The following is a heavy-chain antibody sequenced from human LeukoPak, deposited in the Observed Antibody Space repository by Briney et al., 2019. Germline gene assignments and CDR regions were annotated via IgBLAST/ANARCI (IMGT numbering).Heavy chain of an antibody. V-gene: IGHV3-30*03. CDR3: ARDSATYYYGSGSYFPDY. CDR1: GFTFGAFG. D-gene: IGHD3-10*01. CDR2: ISYDGSNK. J-gene: IGHJ4*02. Sequence: GGSLRLSFAASGFTFGAFGIHWVRQPPGKGLEWVAVISYDGSNKYYGDSVKGRFTISRDNAKNSLFLQMNSLRAEDTAVYFCARDSATYYYGSGSYFPDYWGQGTLVTVSS.